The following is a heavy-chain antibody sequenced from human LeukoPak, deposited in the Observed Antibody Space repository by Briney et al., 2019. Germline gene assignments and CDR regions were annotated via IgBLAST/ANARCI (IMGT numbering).Heavy chain of an antibody. V-gene: IGHV3-48*04. CDR1: GFTFSSYS. CDR2: ISSSSSTI. D-gene: IGHD6-19*01. Sequence: GGSLRLSCAASGFTFSSYSMNWVRQAPGKGLEWVSYISSSSSTIYYADSVKGRFTISRDNAKNSLYLQMNSLRAEDTAVYYCARNIAVAAYDAFDIWGQGTMVTVSS. J-gene: IGHJ3*02. CDR3: ARNIAVAAYDAFDI.